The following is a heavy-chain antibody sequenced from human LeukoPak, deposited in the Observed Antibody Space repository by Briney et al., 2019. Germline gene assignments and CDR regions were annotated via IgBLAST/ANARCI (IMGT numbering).Heavy chain of an antibody. CDR1: GFTFSNYW. J-gene: IGHJ3*01. V-gene: IGHV3-74*01. CDR3: ASPTLS. CDR2: ISPDGTIT. Sequence: WGSLRLSCAASGFTFSNYWMHWVRQAPGKRLVWVSVISPDGTITNHADSVKGRFTISRDNAKSTLSLHMNSLRAEDTAVYYCASPTLSWGLGTMVTVSS.